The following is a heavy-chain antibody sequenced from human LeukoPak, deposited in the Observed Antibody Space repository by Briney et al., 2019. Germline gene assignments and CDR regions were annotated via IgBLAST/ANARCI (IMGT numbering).Heavy chain of an antibody. D-gene: IGHD3-22*01. Sequence: QSGGSLRLSCAASGFTFSSYAMSWVRQAPGKGLEWVSAISGSGGSTYYADSVKGRFTISRDNSKNTLYLQMNSLRAEDTAVYYCAKRFTTYYYDSSGSGYWDQGTLVTVSS. CDR2: ISGSGGST. CDR1: GFTFSSYA. V-gene: IGHV3-23*01. CDR3: AKRFTTYYYDSSGSGY. J-gene: IGHJ4*02.